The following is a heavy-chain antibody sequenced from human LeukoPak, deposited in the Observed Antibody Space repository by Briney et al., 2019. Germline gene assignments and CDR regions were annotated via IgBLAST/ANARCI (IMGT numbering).Heavy chain of an antibody. CDR2: ISYDGSNE. J-gene: IGHJ4*02. Sequence: GGSLRLSCAASGFTFSSYVMHWVRQAPGKGLEWVAIISYDGSNEYYADSVKGRFTISRDNSKNTLYLQMNSLRAEDTAVYYCARDLDYYGSGALDYWGQGTLVTVSS. CDR3: ARDLDYYGSGALDY. V-gene: IGHV3-30*04. CDR1: GFTFSSYV. D-gene: IGHD3-10*01.